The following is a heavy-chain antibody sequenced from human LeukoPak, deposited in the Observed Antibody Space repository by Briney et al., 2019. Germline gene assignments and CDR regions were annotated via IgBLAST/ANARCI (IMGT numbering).Heavy chain of an antibody. V-gene: IGHV4-39*07. CDR3: ARDGGETRGGGVLRFLEWSRPYWYFDL. Sequence: PSETLSLTCTVSGGSISSSSYYWGWIRQPPGKGLEWIGSIYYSGSTYYNPSLKSRVTISVDTSKNQFSLKLSSVTAADTAVYYCARDGGETRGGGVLRFLEWSRPYWYFDLWGRGTLVTVSS. CDR1: GGSISSSSYY. D-gene: IGHD3-3*01. J-gene: IGHJ2*01. CDR2: IYYSGST.